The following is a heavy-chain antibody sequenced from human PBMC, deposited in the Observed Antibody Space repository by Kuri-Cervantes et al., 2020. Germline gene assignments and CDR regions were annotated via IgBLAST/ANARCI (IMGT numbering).Heavy chain of an antibody. D-gene: IGHD6-19*01. J-gene: IGHJ3*02. CDR1: GGSISSYY. CDR2: IYYSGST. CDR3: AREYGLGGSSGWYEGPLPSGAFDI. Sequence: SETLSLTCTVSGGSISSYYWSWIRQPPGKGLEWIGYIYYSGSTNYNPSLRSRVTISVDTSKNQFSLKLSSVTAADTAVYYCAREYGLGGSSGWYEGPLPSGAFDIWGQGAMVTVSS. V-gene: IGHV4-59*12.